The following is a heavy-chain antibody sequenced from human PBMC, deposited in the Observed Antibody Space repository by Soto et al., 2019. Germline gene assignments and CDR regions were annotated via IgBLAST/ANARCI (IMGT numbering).Heavy chain of an antibody. V-gene: IGHV3-30*18. CDR3: AKGKQFSHFHGVSV. CDR2: ISFDENTI. J-gene: IGHJ6*02. CDR1: GFTFSSYA. Sequence: QAQLVESGGGVVQPGTSLRLSCTASGFTFSSYAMHWVRQAPGKGLEWVAVISFDENTIYYVDSVKGRFTISRDNSQNTLFLQMNILRTEDTAVYYCAKGKQFSHFHGVSVWGQGTTVIVSS.